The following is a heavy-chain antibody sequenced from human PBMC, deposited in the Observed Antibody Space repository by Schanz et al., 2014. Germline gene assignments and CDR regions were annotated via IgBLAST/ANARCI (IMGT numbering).Heavy chain of an antibody. V-gene: IGHV3-23*01. D-gene: IGHD2-8*02. Sequence: EVQLLESGGGLVQPGGSLRLSCAASGFTFSSYAMSWVRQAPGRGLEWVSIISGSGGNTYYADAVRGRFTISRDNSKTTVYLQMSSLRAEDTAVYYCAKSLESCPGGRCSRGYFDYWGQGTLVTVSS. CDR3: AKSLESCPGGRCSRGYFDY. J-gene: IGHJ4*02. CDR1: GFTFSSYA. CDR2: ISGSGGNT.